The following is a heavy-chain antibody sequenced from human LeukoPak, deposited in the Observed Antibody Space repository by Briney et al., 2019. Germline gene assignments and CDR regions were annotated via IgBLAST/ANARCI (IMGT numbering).Heavy chain of an antibody. CDR2: INHSGST. V-gene: IGHV4-34*01. Sequence: KSSETLSLTCAVYGGSFSGYYWSWIRQPPGKGLEWIGEINHSGSTNYNPSLKSRVTISVDTSKNQFSLKLSSVTAADTAVYYCARRHLTRDGYCSSTSCYVGWFDPWGQGTLVTVSS. CDR3: ARRHLTRDGYCSSTSCYVGWFDP. J-gene: IGHJ5*02. CDR1: GGSFSGYY. D-gene: IGHD2-2*03.